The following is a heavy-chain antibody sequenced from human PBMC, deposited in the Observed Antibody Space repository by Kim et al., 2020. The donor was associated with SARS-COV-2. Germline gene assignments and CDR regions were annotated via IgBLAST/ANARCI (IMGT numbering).Heavy chain of an antibody. J-gene: IGHJ4*02. Sequence: RYSQSFQGQVTISVDKSISTAYVQWSSLKASDTAMYYCARLVKGYSYGIDYWGQGTLVPVSS. V-gene: IGHV5-51*01. D-gene: IGHD5-18*01. CDR3: ARLVKGYSYGIDY.